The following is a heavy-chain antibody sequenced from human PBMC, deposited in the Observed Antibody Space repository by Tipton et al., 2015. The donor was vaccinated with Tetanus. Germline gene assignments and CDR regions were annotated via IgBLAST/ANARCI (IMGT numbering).Heavy chain of an antibody. CDR2: IYYTGNT. D-gene: IGHD1-26*01. V-gene: IGHV4-31*03. Sequence: TLSLTCTVSGGSLRSGGYYWSWIRQRPGQGLEWIGYIYYTGNTYYNPSLKSRVTLSIDMSKNQFSLRLSSVTAADTAVYFCARRVVGATLDYWGQGSLVTVSS. CDR1: GGSLRSGGYY. CDR3: ARRVVGATLDY. J-gene: IGHJ4*02.